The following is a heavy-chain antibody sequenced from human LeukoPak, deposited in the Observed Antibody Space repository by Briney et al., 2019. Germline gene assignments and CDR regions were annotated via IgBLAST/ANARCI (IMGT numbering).Heavy chain of an antibody. CDR3: AKDQEWELYAFDI. D-gene: IGHD1-26*01. V-gene: IGHV3-30*02. CDR1: GFTFSSYG. CDR2: IRYDGSNK. Sequence: SGGSLRLSCAASGFTFSSYGMHWVRQAPGKGLEWVAFIRYDGSNKYYADSVKGRFTISRDNSKNTLYLQMSSLRAEDTAVYYCAKDQEWELYAFDIWGQGTMVTVSS. J-gene: IGHJ3*02.